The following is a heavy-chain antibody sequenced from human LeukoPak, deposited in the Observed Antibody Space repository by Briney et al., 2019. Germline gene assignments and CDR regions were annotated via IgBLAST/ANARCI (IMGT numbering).Heavy chain of an antibody. V-gene: IGHV4-4*02. J-gene: IGHJ6*02. CDR3: ATAPILRGEGGEHYKYGMDV. D-gene: IGHD2-2*02. CDR1: VGSISSGNW. CDR2: IYHNGTP. Sequence: PSETLSLTCAVSVGSISSGNWWSWVRQSPRKGLECIGEIYHNGTPNYSPSLKSRVTISADTFKNHFSLKLTSVTAADTAVYYCATAPILRGEGGEHYKYGMDVWGQGTTVIVSS.